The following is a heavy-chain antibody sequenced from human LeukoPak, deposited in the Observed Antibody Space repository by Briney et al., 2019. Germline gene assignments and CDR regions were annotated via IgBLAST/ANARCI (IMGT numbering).Heavy chain of an antibody. CDR2: ISGSGGST. Sequence: PGGSLRLSYAASGFTFSSYAMSWVRQAPGKGLEWVSAISGSGGSTYYADSVKGRFTISRDNSKNTLYLQMNSLRAEDTAVYYCAKGDILTGYSTFDYWGQGTLVTVSS. J-gene: IGHJ4*02. D-gene: IGHD3-9*01. V-gene: IGHV3-23*01. CDR1: GFTFSSYA. CDR3: AKGDILTGYSTFDY.